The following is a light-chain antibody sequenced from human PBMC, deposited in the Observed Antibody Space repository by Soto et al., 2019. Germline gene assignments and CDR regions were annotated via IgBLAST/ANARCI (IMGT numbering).Light chain of an antibody. V-gene: IGKV3-15*01. CDR2: AAS. CDR1: QSVSSN. J-gene: IGKJ5*01. Sequence: EIVMSQSPATLSVSPGERATLSCRASQSVSSNLAWYQQKPGQAPSLLIYAASRRATGIPARFSGSGSGTEFTLTISRLEPEDFAVYYCQQYGSSPITFGQGTRLEIK. CDR3: QQYGSSPIT.